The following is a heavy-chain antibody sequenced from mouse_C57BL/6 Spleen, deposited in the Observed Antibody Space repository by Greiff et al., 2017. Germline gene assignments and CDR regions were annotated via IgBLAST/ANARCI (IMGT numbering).Heavy chain of an antibody. CDR3: ARGGDYGSSSPWFAY. J-gene: IGHJ3*01. CDR2: IYPGDGDT. Sequence: QVQLQQSGPELVKPGASVKISCKASGYAFSSSWMNWVKQRPGKGLEWIGRIYPGDGDTNYNGKFKGKATLTADKSSSTAYMQLSSLTSEDSAVYFCARGGDYGSSSPWFAYWGQGTLVTVSA. CDR1: GYAFSSSW. D-gene: IGHD1-1*01. V-gene: IGHV1-82*01.